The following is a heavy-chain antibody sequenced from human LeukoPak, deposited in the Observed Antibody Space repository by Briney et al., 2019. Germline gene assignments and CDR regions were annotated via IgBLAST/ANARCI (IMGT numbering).Heavy chain of an antibody. CDR2: IREDGGET. CDR1: GFTFSSNW. Sequence: PGGSLRLSCVASGFTFSSNWMSWVRQAPGKGLGGVAYIREDGGETYYVDSVKGRFTISRDNAKNSLYLQMNSLRVDDTAVYYCARGTGGLRPLYSWGQRNLVTISS. V-gene: IGHV3-7*01. CDR3: ARGTGGLRPLYS. J-gene: IGHJ4*02. D-gene: IGHD5-12*01.